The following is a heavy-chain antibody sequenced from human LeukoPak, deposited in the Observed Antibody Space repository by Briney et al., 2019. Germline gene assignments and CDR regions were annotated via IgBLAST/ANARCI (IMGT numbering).Heavy chain of an antibody. D-gene: IGHD3/OR15-3a*01. CDR1: GYSISSGYY. V-gene: IGHV4-38-2*02. CDR3: ARQTGSGLFILP. CDR2: IYYSGNT. Sequence: PSETLSLTCTVSGYSISSGYYWGWIRQPPGKGLEWIGSIYYSGNTYYNASLKSQVSISIDTSKNQFSLRLTAVTAADTAVYYCARQTGSGLFILPGGQGTLVTVSS. J-gene: IGHJ4*02.